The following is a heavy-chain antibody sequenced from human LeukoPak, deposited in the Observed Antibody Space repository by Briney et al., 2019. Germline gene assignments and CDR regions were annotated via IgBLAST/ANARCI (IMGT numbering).Heavy chain of an antibody. CDR1: GLTLSSNY. D-gene: IGHD3-10*01. CDR2: IYSGGST. V-gene: IGHV3-66*01. J-gene: IGHJ5*02. Sequence: GGSLRLSCAASGLTLSSNYMTWVRQAPGKGLEWVSVIYSGGSTYYADSVKGRFTFSRDNSKNTLYLQMNSLRAEDTAVYYCTRVRSPNWFDPWGQGTLVTVSS. CDR3: TRVRSPNWFDP.